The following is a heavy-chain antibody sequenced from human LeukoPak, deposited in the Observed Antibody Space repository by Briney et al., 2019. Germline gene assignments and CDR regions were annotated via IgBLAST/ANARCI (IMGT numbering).Heavy chain of an antibody. CDR1: GASISSSSYY. D-gene: IGHD6-19*01. J-gene: IGHJ3*02. CDR3: ARAPVVIAVARPFDAFDI. CDR2: IYYSGST. V-gene: IGHV4-39*07. Sequence: PSETLSLTCTVSGASISSSSYYWGWIRQPPGTGLEWIVSIYYSGSTYYNPSLKSRVTISVDTSKNQFSLKLSSVTAADTAVYYCARAPVVIAVARPFDAFDIWGQGTMVTVSS.